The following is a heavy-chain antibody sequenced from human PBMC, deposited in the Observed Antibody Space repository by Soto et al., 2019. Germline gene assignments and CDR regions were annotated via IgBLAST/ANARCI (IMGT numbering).Heavy chain of an antibody. V-gene: IGHV4-31*03. D-gene: IGHD3-10*01. Sequence: QVQLQESGPGLVKPSQTLSLTCTVSGGSISSGGYYWIWIRPHPGKGLEWIGYIYYSVSTYYNPSLKSRVTMSVHTYKHQFSLKLTSVTAADTGVYYCAGGFLSSPLLWFGAEGMDVWGQGTTVTVSS. CDR3: AGGFLSSPLLWFGAEGMDV. J-gene: IGHJ6*02. CDR2: IYYSVST. CDR1: GGSISSGGYY.